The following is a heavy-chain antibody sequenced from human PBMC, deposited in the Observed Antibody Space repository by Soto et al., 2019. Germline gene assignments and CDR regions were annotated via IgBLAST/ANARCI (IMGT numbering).Heavy chain of an antibody. CDR1: GGAFSGYY. CDR2: INHSGST. V-gene: IGHV4-34*01. J-gene: IGHJ5*02. D-gene: IGHD2-2*01. CDR3: ARGRGEVVVVPAASFDP. Sequence: SETLSLTCAAYGGAFSGYYWSWIRQPPGKALEWIGEINHSGSTNYNPSLKSRVTISVDTSKNQFSLKLISVTAADTAVYYCARGRGEVVVVPAASFDPWGQGTLVTVSS.